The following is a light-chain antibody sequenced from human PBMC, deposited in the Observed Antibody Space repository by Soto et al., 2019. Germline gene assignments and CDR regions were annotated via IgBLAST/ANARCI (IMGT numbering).Light chain of an antibody. J-gene: IGKJ4*01. CDR1: QSLLHRDGKTY. CDR3: MQDVELPFT. Sequence: EIVMTQTPLSLSVIPGKPASMSCKSSQSLLHRDGKTYLYWFLQKPGQPPQLLIYEVSNRFSGVQDRSSDSGSGTDFTLKISRVEAEDVGIYYCMQDVELPFTFGGGTKVEIK. V-gene: IGKV2D-29*01. CDR2: EVS.